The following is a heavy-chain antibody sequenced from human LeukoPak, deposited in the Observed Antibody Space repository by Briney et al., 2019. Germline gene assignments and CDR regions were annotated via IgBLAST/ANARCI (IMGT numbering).Heavy chain of an antibody. CDR1: GFTFSSYT. J-gene: IGHJ4*02. D-gene: IGHD1-14*01. CDR3: ARSQGSTYNPRSGFDY. V-gene: IGHV3-23*01. CDR2: ISTGGGNT. Sequence: PGGSLRLSCTASGFTFSSYTMSWVRQAPGKGLKWVSTISTGGGNTYYADSVQGRFTISRDTSKNTVYLQMNSLRPEDTAVYYCARSQGSTYNPRSGFDYWGQGTLVTVSS.